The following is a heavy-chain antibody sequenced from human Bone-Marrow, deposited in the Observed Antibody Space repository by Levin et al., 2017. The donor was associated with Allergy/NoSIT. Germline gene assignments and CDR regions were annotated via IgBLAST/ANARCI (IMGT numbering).Heavy chain of an antibody. J-gene: IGHJ3*02. Sequence: GGSLRLSCAASGFTFSSYAMHWVRQAPGKGLEWVAVISYDGSNKYYADSVKGRFTISRDNSKNTLYLQMNSLRAEDTAVYYCARFEQWLIDAFDIWGQGTMVTVSS. D-gene: IGHD6-19*01. CDR2: ISYDGSNK. CDR3: ARFEQWLIDAFDI. V-gene: IGHV3-30-3*01. CDR1: GFTFSSYA.